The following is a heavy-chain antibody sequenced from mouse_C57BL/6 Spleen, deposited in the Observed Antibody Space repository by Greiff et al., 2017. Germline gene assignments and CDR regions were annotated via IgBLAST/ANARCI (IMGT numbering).Heavy chain of an antibody. CDR3: ARFWEDYAMDY. Sequence: VQLQQPGAELVMPGASVKLSCKASGYTFTSYWMHWVKQRPGQGLEWIGEIDPSDSYTNYNQKFKGKSTLTVDKSSSTAYMQLSSLTSEDSAVYDCARFWEDYAMDYWGQGTSVTVSS. D-gene: IGHD4-1*01. V-gene: IGHV1-69*01. CDR1: GYTFTSYW. CDR2: IDPSDSYT. J-gene: IGHJ4*01.